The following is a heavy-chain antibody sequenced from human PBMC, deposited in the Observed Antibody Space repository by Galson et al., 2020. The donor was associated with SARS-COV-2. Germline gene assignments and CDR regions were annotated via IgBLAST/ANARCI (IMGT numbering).Heavy chain of an antibody. CDR3: ARESPIVVVVAANDAFDI. D-gene: IGHD2-15*01. Sequence: SETLSLTCTVSGGSISSGGYYWSWIRQHPGKGLEWIGYIYYSGSTYYNPSLKSRVTISVDTAKNQFSLKLSSVTAADTAVYYCARESPIVVVVAANDAFDIWCQGTMVTGSS. CDR2: IYYSGST. J-gene: IGHJ3*02. CDR1: GGSISSGGYY. V-gene: IGHV4-31*03.